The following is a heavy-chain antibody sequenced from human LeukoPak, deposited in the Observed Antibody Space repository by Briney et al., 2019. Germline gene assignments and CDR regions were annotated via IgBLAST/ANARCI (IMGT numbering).Heavy chain of an antibody. CDR2: ISGSGAGT. Sequence: GGSLRLSCAASGFSFSSYTMTWVRQAPGKGLGWVSAISGSGAGTYYADSVKGRLTISRDNPKNTLYLQMNSLRAEDTAVYYCAKNGGDSYGTGHFDYWGQGTLVTVSS. CDR3: AKNGGDSYGTGHFDY. D-gene: IGHD3-10*01. V-gene: IGHV3-23*01. J-gene: IGHJ4*02. CDR1: GFSFSSYT.